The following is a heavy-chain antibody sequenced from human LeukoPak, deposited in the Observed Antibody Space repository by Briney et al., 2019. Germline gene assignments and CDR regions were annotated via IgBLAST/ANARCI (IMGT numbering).Heavy chain of an antibody. D-gene: IGHD3-10*01. CDR2: INHSGST. J-gene: IGHJ3*02. Sequence: SETLSLTCAVYGGSFSGYYWSWIRQPPGKGLEWIGEINHSGSTNYNPSLKSRVTISVDTSKNQFSLKLSSVTAADTAVYYCARVANYGSGSYYSDAFDIWGQGTMVTVSS. CDR1: GGSFSGYY. V-gene: IGHV4-34*01. CDR3: ARVANYGSGSYYSDAFDI.